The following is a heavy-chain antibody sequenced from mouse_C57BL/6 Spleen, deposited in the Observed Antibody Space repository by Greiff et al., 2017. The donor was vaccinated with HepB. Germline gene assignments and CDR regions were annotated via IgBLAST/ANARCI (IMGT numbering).Heavy chain of an antibody. Sequence: QVQLQQPGAELVKPGASVKLSCKASGYTFTSYWMHWVKQRPGQGLEWIGMIHPNSGSTNYNEKFKSKATLTVDKSSSTAYMQLSSLTSEDSAVYYCAIIYYGYDVGFAYWGQGTLVTVSA. V-gene: IGHV1-64*01. CDR3: AIIYYGYDVGFAY. CDR1: GYTFTSYW. D-gene: IGHD2-2*01. J-gene: IGHJ3*01. CDR2: IHPNSGST.